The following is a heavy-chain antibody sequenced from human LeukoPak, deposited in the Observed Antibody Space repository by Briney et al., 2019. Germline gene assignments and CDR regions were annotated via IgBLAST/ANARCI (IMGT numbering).Heavy chain of an antibody. J-gene: IGHJ4*02. V-gene: IGHV1-69*02. CDR1: GGTFSSYT. CDR3: SRGQEYFDS. CDR2: IIPILGIA. Sequence: SVKVSCKASGGTFSSYTISWVRQAPGQGLEWMGRIIPILGIANYPQKFQGRVTITADKSTSTAYMELSSLRSEDTALYYCSRGQEYFDSWGQETLVTVSS.